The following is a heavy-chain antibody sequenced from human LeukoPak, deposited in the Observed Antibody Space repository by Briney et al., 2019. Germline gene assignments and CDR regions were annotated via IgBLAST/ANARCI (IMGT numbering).Heavy chain of an antibody. D-gene: IGHD6-19*01. CDR3: ARDQSLYSSGWYSGMDV. Sequence: ASVNVSCKASGYTFTSYGISWVRQAPGQGLEWMGWISAYNGNTNYAQKLQGRVTMTTDTSTSTAYMELRSLRSDDTAVYYCARDQSLYSSGWYSGMDVWGQGTTVTVSS. J-gene: IGHJ6*02. CDR1: GYTFTSYG. CDR2: ISAYNGNT. V-gene: IGHV1-18*01.